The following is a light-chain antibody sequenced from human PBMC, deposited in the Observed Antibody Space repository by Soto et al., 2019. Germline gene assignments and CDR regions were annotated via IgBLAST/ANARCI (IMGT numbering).Light chain of an antibody. J-gene: IGKJ4*01. CDR2: GAS. V-gene: IGKV3-15*01. Sequence: EIVMTQSPATLSVCPGERATLSCRASQSVSSDLAWYQHKPGQAPRLLIYGASMRATGIPARFSGSGSGTEFTLTISSLQSEDFAVYYCQQYNNWPPLTFGGGTKVEIK. CDR1: QSVSSD. CDR3: QQYNNWPPLT.